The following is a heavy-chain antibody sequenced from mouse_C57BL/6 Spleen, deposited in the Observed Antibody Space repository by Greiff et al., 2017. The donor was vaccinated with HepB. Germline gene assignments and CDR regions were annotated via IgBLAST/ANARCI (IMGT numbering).Heavy chain of an antibody. Sequence: VQLQQSGAELVKPGASVKISCKASGYAFSSYWMNWVKQRPGKGLEWIGQIYPGDGDTNYNGKFKGKATLTADKSSSTAYMQLSSLTSEDSAVYFCARETLGLGPFAYWGQGTLVTVSA. D-gene: IGHD2-4*01. CDR3: ARETLGLGPFAY. CDR2: IYPGDGDT. CDR1: GYAFSSYW. V-gene: IGHV1-80*01. J-gene: IGHJ3*01.